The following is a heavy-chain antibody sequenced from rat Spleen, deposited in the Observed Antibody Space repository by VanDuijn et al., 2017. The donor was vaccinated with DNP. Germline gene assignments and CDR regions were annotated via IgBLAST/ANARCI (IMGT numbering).Heavy chain of an antibody. V-gene: IGHV5-22*01. J-gene: IGHJ4*01. CDR3: ASHPLDS. CDR1: GFTFSNYY. CDR2: INYDGRST. Sequence: EVQLVESGGGLVQPGRSLKLSCAASGFTFSNYYMAWVRQAPKRGLEWVATINYDGRSTYYGDSVKGRFTISRDNAKSRLSLQMNRLKSEDTPTYYCASHPLDSWGPGTSVTVSS.